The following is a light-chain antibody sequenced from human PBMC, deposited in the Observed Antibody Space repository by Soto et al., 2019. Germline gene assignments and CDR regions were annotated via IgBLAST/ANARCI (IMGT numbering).Light chain of an antibody. CDR1: QSIDRW. Sequence: MTQSPSTLSASVGDRVTITCRASQSIDRWLAWYQQRPGRAPKLLIYDVANLETGVPSRFSGSGSETEFTLTISSLQPDDFAIYYCQQYNSYPLTFGGGTKVDIK. CDR3: QQYNSYPLT. V-gene: IGKV1-5*01. J-gene: IGKJ4*01. CDR2: DVA.